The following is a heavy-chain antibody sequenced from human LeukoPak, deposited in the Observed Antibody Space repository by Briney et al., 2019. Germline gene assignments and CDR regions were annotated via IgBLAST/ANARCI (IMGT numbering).Heavy chain of an antibody. Sequence: GGSLRLSCAASGFTFSSYWMHWVRQVPGKGLVWVSRINSDGSSTTYADSVKGRFSISRDNAKNTLYLQMNSLRAEDTAVYYCARHRYYDILTGLFDYWGQGTLVTVSS. V-gene: IGHV3-74*01. D-gene: IGHD3-9*01. CDR2: INSDGSST. CDR3: ARHRYYDILTGLFDY. CDR1: GFTFSSYW. J-gene: IGHJ4*02.